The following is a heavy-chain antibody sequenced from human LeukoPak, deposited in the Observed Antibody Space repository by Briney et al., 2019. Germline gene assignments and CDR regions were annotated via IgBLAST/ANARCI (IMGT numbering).Heavy chain of an antibody. CDR1: GGSISSGSYY. Sequence: SETLSLTCTVSGGSISSGSYYWSWIRQPAGKGLEWIRRIYTSGSTNYNPSLKSRVTISVDTSKNQFSLKLSSVTAADTAVYYCSGSYLYSYYYYMDVWGKGTTVTISS. CDR3: SGSYLYSYYYYMDV. V-gene: IGHV4-61*02. D-gene: IGHD1-26*01. CDR2: IYTSGST. J-gene: IGHJ6*03.